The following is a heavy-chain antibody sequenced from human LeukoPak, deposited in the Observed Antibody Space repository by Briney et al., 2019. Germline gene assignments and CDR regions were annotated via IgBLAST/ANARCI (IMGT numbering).Heavy chain of an antibody. V-gene: IGHV3-66*01. J-gene: IGHJ4*02. CDR2: IYSDGRT. D-gene: IGHD1-26*01. CDR1: GFIVSSNY. CDR3: ARDSNTRN. Sequence: GGPLRLSCAASGFIVSSNYMSWVRQAPGKGLEWVSVIYSDGRTYYADSVKGRFTISRDDSKNTVYLQVNGLRAEDTAVYYCARDSNTRNWGQGTLVTVSS.